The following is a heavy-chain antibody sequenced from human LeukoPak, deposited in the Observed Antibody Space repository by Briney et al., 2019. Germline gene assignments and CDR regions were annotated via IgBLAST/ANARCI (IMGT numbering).Heavy chain of an antibody. CDR3: ARDSGLGPTWHPFDH. CDR2: INPKSGGT. Sequence: ASVKVSCKASGYTFTGYYMHWVRQAPGQGLEWMGWINPKSGGTNYAQKFRGRVTMTGDTSISTAYMELSGLRSDDTAVYYCARDSGLGPTWHPFDHWGQGTPVTVSS. V-gene: IGHV1-2*02. CDR1: GYTFTGYY. J-gene: IGHJ4*02. D-gene: IGHD1-26*01.